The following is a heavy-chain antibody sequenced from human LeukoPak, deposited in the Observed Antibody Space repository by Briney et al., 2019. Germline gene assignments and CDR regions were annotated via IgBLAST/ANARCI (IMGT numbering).Heavy chain of an antibody. D-gene: IGHD6-6*01. CDR3: ARPFSTSRALDI. CDR2: IYPSDTDT. J-gene: IGHJ3*02. CDR1: GYSFTSYW. V-gene: IGHV5-51*01. Sequence: GESLKISCKGSGYSFTSYWIAWVRQMPGKGLEWMGIIYPSDTDTRYSPSFQGQVTISADKSISTAYLQWSSLKASDTAIYYCARPFSTSRALDIWGQGTRVTVS.